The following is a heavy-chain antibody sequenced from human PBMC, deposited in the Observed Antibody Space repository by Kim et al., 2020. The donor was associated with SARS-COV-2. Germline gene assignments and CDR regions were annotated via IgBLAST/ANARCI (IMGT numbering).Heavy chain of an antibody. V-gene: IGHV3-23*01. J-gene: IGHJ4*02. CDR2: ISGSGGST. D-gene: IGHD5-18*01. CDR3: AKGMLGLYSYGSAYYFSY. CDR1: GFTFSSYG. Sequence: GGSLRLSCAASGFTFSSYGLSWVRQAPGKGLEWVSAISGSGGSTYYADSVKGRFTISRDNAKNTLYLQMNSLRAEDTAVYYCAKGMLGLYSYGSAYYFSYWGQGNLGTLSS.